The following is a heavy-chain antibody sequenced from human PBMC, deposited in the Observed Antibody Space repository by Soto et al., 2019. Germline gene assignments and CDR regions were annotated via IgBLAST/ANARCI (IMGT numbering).Heavy chain of an antibody. CDR3: ARDSPGMDV. CDR1: GYSFTSYS. CDR2: INAGNGNT. Sequence: GVQVKVSSKASGYSFTSYSMHWVRQAPGQRLEWTGWINAGNGNTKYSQKFQGRVTITRDTSASTAYMELSSLRSEDTAVYYCARDSPGMDVWGQGPTVTVSS. J-gene: IGHJ6*02. V-gene: IGHV1-3*01.